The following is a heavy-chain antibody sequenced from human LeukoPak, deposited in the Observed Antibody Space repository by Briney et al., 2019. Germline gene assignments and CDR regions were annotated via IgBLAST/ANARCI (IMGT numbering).Heavy chain of an antibody. CDR1: EFTFSSYS. CDR2: ISGSGGTT. D-gene: IGHD2-21*02. V-gene: IGHV3-23*01. Sequence: GGSLRLSCAASEFTFSSYSLTWVRQAPGKGLGWVSLISGSGGTTHYADSVRGRFTISRDNSKNTLYLQMNTLRAGDTAVYYCATEATYCTAACYSLSDYWGQGTLVTVSS. J-gene: IGHJ4*02. CDR3: ATEATYCTAACYSLSDY.